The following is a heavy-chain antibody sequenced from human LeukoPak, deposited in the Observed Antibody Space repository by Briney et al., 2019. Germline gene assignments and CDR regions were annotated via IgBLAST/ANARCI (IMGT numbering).Heavy chain of an antibody. Sequence: GGSLRLSCAASGFTFSSYSMNWVRQAPGKGLEWVSSISSSSSYIYYADSVKGRFTISRDNAKNSLHLQMHSLRVEDTAVYYCARDESDYDVLTGSMEYYYYGMDVWGQGTTVTVSS. D-gene: IGHD3-9*01. V-gene: IGHV3-21*01. J-gene: IGHJ6*02. CDR1: GFTFSSYS. CDR2: ISSSSSYI. CDR3: ARDESDYDVLTGSMEYYYYGMDV.